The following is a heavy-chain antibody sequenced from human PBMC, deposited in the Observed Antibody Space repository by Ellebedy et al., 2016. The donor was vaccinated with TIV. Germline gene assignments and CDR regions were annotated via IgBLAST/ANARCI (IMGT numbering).Heavy chain of an antibody. CDR1: GFNLSNNA. D-gene: IGHD1-1*01. CDR3: AKDLFPSSTGPFDY. J-gene: IGHJ4*02. Sequence: GESLKISCAASGFNLSNNALHWVRQVPGKGLEWLAVISYNGSIQFYADSVKGRFTISRDNAKNSLYLQMNSLRAEDTAVYYCAKDLFPSSTGPFDYWGQGTLVTVSS. V-gene: IGHV3-30-3*01. CDR2: ISYNGSIQ.